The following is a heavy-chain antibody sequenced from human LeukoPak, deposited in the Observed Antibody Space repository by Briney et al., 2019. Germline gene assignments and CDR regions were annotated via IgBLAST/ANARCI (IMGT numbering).Heavy chain of an antibody. D-gene: IGHD3-9*01. J-gene: IGHJ4*02. Sequence: GGSLRLSCAASGFTFSSYGVHWVRQAPGKGLEWVAFIRYDGSNKYYADSVKGRFTISRDNSRTTLYLQMNSLRAEDTAVYYCAKGLHYNILTGYRRDYYFDYWGQGTLVTVS. CDR3: AKGLHYNILTGYRRDYYFDY. V-gene: IGHV3-30*02. CDR1: GFTFSSYG. CDR2: IRYDGSNK.